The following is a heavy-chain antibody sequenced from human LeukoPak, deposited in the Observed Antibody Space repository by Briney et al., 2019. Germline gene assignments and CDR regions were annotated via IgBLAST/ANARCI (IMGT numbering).Heavy chain of an antibody. CDR1: GGTFISYA. D-gene: IGHD4-23*01. J-gene: IGHJ3*02. V-gene: IGHV1-69*05. CDR2: IIPIFGTA. CDR3: ARGTSRTTVVTLGAFDI. Sequence: SVKVSCKASGGTFISYAISWVRQAPGQGLGWMGGIIPIFGTANYAQKFQGRVTITTDESTSTAYMELSSLRSEDTAVYYCARGTSRTTVVTLGAFDIWGQGTMVTVSS.